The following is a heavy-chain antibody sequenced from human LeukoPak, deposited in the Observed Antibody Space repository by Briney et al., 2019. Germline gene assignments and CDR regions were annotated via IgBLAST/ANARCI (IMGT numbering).Heavy chain of an antibody. J-gene: IGHJ4*02. CDR2: VLSDESNK. V-gene: IGHV3-30*02. D-gene: IGHD5-18*01. CDR3: AKDSGYSYGHGLDY. Sequence: GGSLRLSCAASGFTFSTYNMHWVRQAPGKGLEWVALVLSDESNKYHADSVKGRFTISRDNSKNALLLQMNSLRDEDTAVYYCAKDSGYSYGHGLDYWGQGTLVTVPS. CDR1: GFTFSTYN.